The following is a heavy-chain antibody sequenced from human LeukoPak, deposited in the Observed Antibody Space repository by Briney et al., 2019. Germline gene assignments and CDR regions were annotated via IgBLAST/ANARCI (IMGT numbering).Heavy chain of an antibody. CDR2: IYYSGST. V-gene: IGHV4-39*07. CDR3: ARDRDDSSGYYYGVSTSYWYFDL. CDR1: GGSISSSSYY. D-gene: IGHD3-22*01. J-gene: IGHJ2*01. Sequence: SETLSLTCTVSGGSISSSSYYWGWIRQPPGKGLEWIGSIYYSGSTYYNPSLKSRVTISVDTSKNQFSLKLSSVTAADTAVYYCARDRDDSSGYYYGVSTSYWYFDLWGRGTLVTVSS.